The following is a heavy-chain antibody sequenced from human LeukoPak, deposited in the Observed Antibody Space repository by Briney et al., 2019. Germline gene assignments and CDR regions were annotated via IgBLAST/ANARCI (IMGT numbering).Heavy chain of an antibody. J-gene: IGHJ3*02. Sequence: PGGSLRLSCAASGFTFSSYSMNWVRQAPGKGLEGVSYISSSSSTIYYADSVKGRFTISRDNAKNSLYLQMNSLRAEDTAVYYCARDRIPMYSGYDLRAFDIWGQGTMVTVSS. CDR3: ARDRIPMYSGYDLRAFDI. D-gene: IGHD5-12*01. CDR2: ISSSSSTI. CDR1: GFTFSSYS. V-gene: IGHV3-48*01.